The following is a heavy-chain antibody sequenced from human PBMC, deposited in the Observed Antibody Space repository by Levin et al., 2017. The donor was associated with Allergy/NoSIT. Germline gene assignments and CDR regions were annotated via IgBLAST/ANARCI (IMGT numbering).Heavy chain of an antibody. Sequence: SQTLSLTCTVSGGSISSGSYYWSWIRQPAGKGLEWIGRIYSTGSTNYNPSLKSRVTMSIDTSKNQFSLKLSSVTAADTAVYYCARGLLWFGELLSWFAPWGQGTLVIVSS. CDR2: IYSTGST. CDR1: GGSISSGSYY. V-gene: IGHV4-61*02. J-gene: IGHJ5*02. D-gene: IGHD3-10*01. CDR3: ARGLLWFGELLSWFAP.